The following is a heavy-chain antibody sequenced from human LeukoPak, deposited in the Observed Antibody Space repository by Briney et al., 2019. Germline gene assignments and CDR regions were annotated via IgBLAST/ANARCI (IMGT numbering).Heavy chain of an antibody. J-gene: IGHJ4*01. CDR1: GLTFSSSW. CDR3: ARVLAGATYFDY. Sequence: GGSLRLSCAASGLTFSSSWMSWVRQAPGKGLEWVANINQDGSEKYYVDSVKGRCTISRDNAKNALYLQMDSLRAEDTAVYYCARVLAGATYFDYWGQGTLVTVSS. CDR2: INQDGSEK. D-gene: IGHD1-26*01. V-gene: IGHV3-7*05.